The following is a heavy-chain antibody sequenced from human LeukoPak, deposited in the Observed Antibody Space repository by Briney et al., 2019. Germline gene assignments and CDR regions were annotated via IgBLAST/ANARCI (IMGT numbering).Heavy chain of an antibody. CDR3: AKDRSTVVTRGFDC. D-gene: IGHD4-23*01. V-gene: IGHV3-74*01. J-gene: IGHJ4*02. CDR1: GFTFSSYW. Sequence: GGSLRLSCAASGFTFSSYWMHWVRQAPGKGLVWVSHINNDGSSITYADSVKGRFTISRDNSKNTLYLQMNSLRAEDTAVYFCAKDRSTVVTRGFDCWGQGTLVTVSS. CDR2: INNDGSSI.